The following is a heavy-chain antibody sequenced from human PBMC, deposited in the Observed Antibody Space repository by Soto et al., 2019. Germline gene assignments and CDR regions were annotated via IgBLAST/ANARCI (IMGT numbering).Heavy chain of an antibody. V-gene: IGHV4-34*01. CDR1: GGSFSGYY. CDR2: INHSGST. Sequence: QVQLQQWGAGLLKPSETLSLTCAVYGGSFSGYYWTWIRQPPGTGLEWIGEINHSGSTNYNPSLKSRVTISVDTSKNQFSLKLTSVTAADTAVYYCARDKITGLFDYWGQGIVVTVSS. J-gene: IGHJ4*02. D-gene: IGHD2-8*02. CDR3: ARDKITGLFDY.